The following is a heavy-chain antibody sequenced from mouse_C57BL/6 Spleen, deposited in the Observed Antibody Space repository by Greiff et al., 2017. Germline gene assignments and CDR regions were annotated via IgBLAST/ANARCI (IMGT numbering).Heavy chain of an antibody. Sequence: EVKLQESGGGLVQPGGSMKLSCAASGFTFSDAWMDWVRQSPEKGLEWVAEIRNKANNHATYYAESVKGRFPISRDDSKSSVYLQMNSLRAEDTGIYYCTRSHYYGSSYYFDYWGQGTTLTVSS. CDR3: TRSHYYGSSYYFDY. D-gene: IGHD1-1*01. V-gene: IGHV6-6*01. CDR1: GFTFSDAW. J-gene: IGHJ2*01. CDR2: IRNKANNHAT.